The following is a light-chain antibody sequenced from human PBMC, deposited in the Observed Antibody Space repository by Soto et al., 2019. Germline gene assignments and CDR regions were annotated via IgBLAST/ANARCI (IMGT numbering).Light chain of an antibody. CDR3: QQYEHLPT. CDR2: DAS. Sequence: EIQMTQSPSSLSASVGDRVTITCQASQNINNYLNWYQQKPGRAPKLLIYDASNLEAGVPSRFRGSGSGTDFTFTISRLEPEDIATYYCQQYEHLPTFGQGTRLEIK. J-gene: IGKJ5*01. CDR1: QNINNY. V-gene: IGKV1-33*01.